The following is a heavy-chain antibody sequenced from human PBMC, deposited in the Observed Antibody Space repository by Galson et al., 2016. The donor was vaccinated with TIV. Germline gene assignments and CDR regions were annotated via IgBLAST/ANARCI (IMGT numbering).Heavy chain of an antibody. D-gene: IGHD6-13*01. CDR3: ARAQYSTSWNGRLDY. J-gene: IGHJ4*02. CDR1: GYRLSKLS. Sequence: SVKVSCKVSGYRLSKLSMYWVRQAPGKGLEWMGGYDRENGERVHTQKFQGRVTMTEDPSTDTAYMDLRSLRAEDTAVYYCARAQYSTSWNGRLDYWGQGVMVTISS. V-gene: IGHV1-24*01. CDR2: YDRENGER.